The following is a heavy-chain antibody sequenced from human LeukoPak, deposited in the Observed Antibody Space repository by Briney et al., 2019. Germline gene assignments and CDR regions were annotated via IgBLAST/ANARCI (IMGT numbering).Heavy chain of an antibody. V-gene: IGHV1-18*01. CDR2: ISAYNGNT. D-gene: IGHD6-13*01. J-gene: IGHJ6*02. CDR1: GYTFTSYG. Sequence: ASVKVSCKASGYTFTSYGISWVRQAPGQGLEWMGWISAYNGNTNYAQKLQGRVTMTTGTSTSTAYMELRSLRSDDTAVYYCARDGSSSWPFYYYGMDVWGQGTTVTVSS. CDR3: ARDGSSSWPFYYYGMDV.